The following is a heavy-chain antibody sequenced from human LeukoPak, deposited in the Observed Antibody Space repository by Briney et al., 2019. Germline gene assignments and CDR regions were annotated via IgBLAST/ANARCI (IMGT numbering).Heavy chain of an antibody. Sequence: GGSLRLSCVGSGFTVSSSFMSWVRQAPGKGLEWVSVIYSGGSTYYADSVKGRFTISRDNSKNTLYLQMNSLRAEDTAVYYCAIVINYWYFDRWGRGTLVTVSS. CDR3: AIVINYWYFDR. CDR2: IYSGGST. D-gene: IGHD3-16*01. CDR1: GFTVSSSF. V-gene: IGHV3-53*01. J-gene: IGHJ2*01.